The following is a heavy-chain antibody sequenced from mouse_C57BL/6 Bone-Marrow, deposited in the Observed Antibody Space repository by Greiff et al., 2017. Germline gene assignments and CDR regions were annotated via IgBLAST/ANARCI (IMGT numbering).Heavy chain of an antibody. CDR3: ARRKIYYDYDWAMDY. J-gene: IGHJ4*01. D-gene: IGHD2-4*01. Sequence: VQLQQPGAELVKPGASVKLSCKASGYTFTSYWMQWVKQRPGQGLAWIGEIDPSDSYTNYNQKFKGKATLTVDTSSSTAYMQLSSLTSEDSAVYYCARRKIYYDYDWAMDYWGQGTSVTVSS. CDR1: GYTFTSYW. V-gene: IGHV1-50*01. CDR2: IDPSDSYT.